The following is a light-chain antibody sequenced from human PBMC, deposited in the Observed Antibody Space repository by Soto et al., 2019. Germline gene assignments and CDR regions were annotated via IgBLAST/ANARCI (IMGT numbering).Light chain of an antibody. V-gene: IGKV3-11*01. J-gene: IGKJ1*01. CDR2: DAS. CDR3: QQRSNWPRT. Sequence: IVLTQSPATLSLSPGETATLSCMASHSVTTLLAWYKQKPGQAPRLPSQDASNRATGIPPRFSGSGSGTDFTLTISSLQPQDSEVYYCQQRSNWPRTFGQGTKVDI. CDR1: HSVTTL.